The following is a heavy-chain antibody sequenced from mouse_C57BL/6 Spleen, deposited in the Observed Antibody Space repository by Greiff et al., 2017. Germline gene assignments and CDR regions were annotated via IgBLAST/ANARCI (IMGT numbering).Heavy chain of an antibody. J-gene: IGHJ4*01. CDR3: ARGDYGSSYGAMDY. CDR1: GFTFSDYG. Sequence: EVNVVESGGGLVKPGGSLKLSCAASGFTFSDYGMHWVRQAPEKGLEWVAYISSGSSTIYYADTVKGRFTISRDNAKNTLFLQMTSLRSEDTAMYYCARGDYGSSYGAMDYWGQGTSVTVSS. D-gene: IGHD1-1*01. CDR2: ISSGSSTI. V-gene: IGHV5-17*01.